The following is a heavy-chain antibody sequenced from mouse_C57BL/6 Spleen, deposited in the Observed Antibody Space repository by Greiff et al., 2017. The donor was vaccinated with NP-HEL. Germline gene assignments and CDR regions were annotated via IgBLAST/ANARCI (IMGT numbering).Heavy chain of an antibody. V-gene: IGHV1-61*01. J-gene: IGHJ2*01. D-gene: IGHD1-1*01. CDR2: IYPSDSET. Sequence: QVQLQQPGAELVRPGSSVKLSCKASGYTFTSYWIDWVKQRPGQGLEWIGNIYPSDSETHYNQKFKDKATLTVDKSSSTAYMQLSSLTSEDSAVYYCARGTVVGFDDWGQGTTLTVSS. CDR3: ARGTVVGFDD. CDR1: GYTFTSYW.